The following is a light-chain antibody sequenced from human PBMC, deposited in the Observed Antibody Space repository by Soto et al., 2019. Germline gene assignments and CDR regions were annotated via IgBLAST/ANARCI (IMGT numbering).Light chain of an antibody. CDR1: QSISSW. V-gene: IGKV1-5*03. CDR2: KAS. J-gene: IGKJ1*01. CDR3: QQLKSYPQT. Sequence: EIPLTQSPATLSSSPGEREATPCRASQSISSWLAWYQQKPGKAPKLLIYKASTLESGVPSRFRGSGSGTEFTLTISSLQPEDFATYYCQQLKSYPQTFGQGTKVDIK.